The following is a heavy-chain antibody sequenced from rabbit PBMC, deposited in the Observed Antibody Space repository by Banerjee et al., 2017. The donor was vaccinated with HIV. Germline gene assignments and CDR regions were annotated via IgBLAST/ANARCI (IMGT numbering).Heavy chain of an antibody. Sequence: QSLEESGGDLVKPGASLTLTCKASGFTLSSYWMSWVRQGPGKGLEWIACIVAGSSGSTYYASCAKGRFTISKPSSTTVTLQMTSLTAADTATYFCAKDVAGVIGWNFNLWGQGTLGTVS. CDR1: GFTLSSYW. D-gene: IGHD4-1*01. CDR3: AKDVAGVIGWNFNL. J-gene: IGHJ4*01. CDR2: IVAGSSGST. V-gene: IGHV1S40*01.